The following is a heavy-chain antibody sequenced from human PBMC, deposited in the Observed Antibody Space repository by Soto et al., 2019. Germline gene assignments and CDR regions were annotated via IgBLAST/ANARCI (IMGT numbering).Heavy chain of an antibody. Sequence: PGESLKISCKGSGYSFTRYWIGWVRQMPGKGLEWMGIIYPGDSDTRYSPSFQGQVTISADKSISTAYLQWSSLKASDTAMYYCARYPRFQGLYNWFDPWGQGTLVTVSS. D-gene: IGHD3-3*01. J-gene: IGHJ5*02. CDR1: GYSFTRYW. CDR2: IYPGDSDT. CDR3: ARYPRFQGLYNWFDP. V-gene: IGHV5-51*01.